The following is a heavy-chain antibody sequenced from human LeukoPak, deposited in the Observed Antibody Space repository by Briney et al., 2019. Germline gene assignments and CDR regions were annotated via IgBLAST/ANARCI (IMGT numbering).Heavy chain of an antibody. CDR3: ARDRGDIDAFDI. D-gene: IGHD3-10*01. J-gene: IGHJ3*02. V-gene: IGHV4-59*01. Sequence: SETLSLTCTVSGGSISSYYWSWIRQPPGKELEWIGYIYYSGSTNYNPSLKSRVTISVDTSKNQFSLKLSSVTAADTAVYYCARDRGDIDAFDIWGQGTMVTVSS. CDR2: IYYSGST. CDR1: GGSISSYY.